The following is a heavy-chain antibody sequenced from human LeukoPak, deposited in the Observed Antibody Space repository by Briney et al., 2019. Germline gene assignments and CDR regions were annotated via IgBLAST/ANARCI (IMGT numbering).Heavy chain of an antibody. D-gene: IGHD2-21*02. V-gene: IGHV4-34*01. CDR3: ARAFCVGDCFVLHIYFDS. Sequence: SETLSLTCVVHGGSFSGYYWSWIRQPPGKGLEWIGEINHSGSTNYNPSLKSRVTISVDTSKNQFSLNLRSMKASDTAVYYCARAFCVGDCFVLHIYFDSWGLGTLVTVSS. CDR2: INHSGST. CDR1: GGSFSGYY. J-gene: IGHJ4*02.